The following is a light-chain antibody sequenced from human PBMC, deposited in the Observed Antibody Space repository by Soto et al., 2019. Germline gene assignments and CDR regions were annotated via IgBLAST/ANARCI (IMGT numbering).Light chain of an antibody. CDR2: GAS. CDR3: QQFESSPYT. CDR1: QSVASTF. Sequence: DIVLTQSPGTLSLSPGEGATLSCRASQSVASTFLAWYQQKLGQAPRLLIYGASSRATGIPDRFSGSGSGTDFTLTISSLEPEDFAVYDCQQFESSPYTFGQGTKLEIK. J-gene: IGKJ2*01. V-gene: IGKV3-20*01.